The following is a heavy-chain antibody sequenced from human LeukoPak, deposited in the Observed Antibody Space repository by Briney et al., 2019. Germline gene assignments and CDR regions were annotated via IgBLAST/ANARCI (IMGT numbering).Heavy chain of an antibody. J-gene: IGHJ4*02. CDR3: ARGTDYDGYFQY. Sequence: ASVKVSCKASGYTFTVQYLHWVRQAPGQGLERMGLINPNSGGTSYAQKCQGRVTMTGDTSVSTAYMELRRLRSADTAVYYCARGTDYDGYFQYWGQGTLVTVSS. CDR2: INPNSGGT. D-gene: IGHD4-23*01. V-gene: IGHV1-2*02. CDR1: GYTFTVQY.